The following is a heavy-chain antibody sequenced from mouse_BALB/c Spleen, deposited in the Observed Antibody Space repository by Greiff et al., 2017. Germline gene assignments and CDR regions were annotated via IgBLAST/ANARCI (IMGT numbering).Heavy chain of an antibody. V-gene: IGHV1-87*01. CDR1: GYTFTSYW. CDR3: ARDHYYGDDYAMDY. D-gene: IGHD1-2*01. CDR2: IYPGDGDT. J-gene: IGHJ4*01. Sequence: VQLQQSGAELARPGASVKLSCKASGYTFTSYWMQWVKQRPGQGLEWIGAIYPGDGDTRYTQKFKGKATLTADKSSSTAYMQLSSLASEDSAVYYCARDHYYGDDYAMDYWGQGTSVTVSS.